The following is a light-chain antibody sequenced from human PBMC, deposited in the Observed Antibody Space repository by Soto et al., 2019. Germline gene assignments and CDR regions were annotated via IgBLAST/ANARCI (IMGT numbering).Light chain of an antibody. J-gene: IGLJ2*01. V-gene: IGLV1-40*01. CDR3: QSYDSSLSGRV. CDR2: GNS. Sequence: QSALTQPPSVSGAPGQRVTISCTGSSSNIGAGYDVHWYQQLPGTTPKLLIYGNSKRPSGVPDRFSGSKSGTSASLAIAGLQAEDEADYYCQSYDSSLSGRVFGGGTQLTVL. CDR1: SSNIGAGYD.